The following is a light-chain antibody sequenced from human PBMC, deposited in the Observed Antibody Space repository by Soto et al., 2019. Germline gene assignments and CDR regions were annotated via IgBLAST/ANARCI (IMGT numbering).Light chain of an antibody. V-gene: IGLV2-23*02. CDR1: TSDVGTYNL. J-gene: IGLJ1*01. Sequence: QSALTQPASVSGSPGQSITISCTGTTSDVGTYNLVSWYQHHPGKAPQLIIFEVTKRPSGVSDRFSGSKSGNTASLPISGLLGEDEADYYCCSFAGRSPPTSVFGTGTKVTVL. CDR3: CSFAGRSPPTSV. CDR2: EVT.